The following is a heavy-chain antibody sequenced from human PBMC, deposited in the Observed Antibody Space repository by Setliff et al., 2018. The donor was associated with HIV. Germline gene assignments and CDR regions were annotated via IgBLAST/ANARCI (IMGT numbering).Heavy chain of an antibody. CDR2: INAGNGNT. CDR3: AREIRNYDFWSGYWEDHYFDS. D-gene: IGHD3-3*01. V-gene: IGHV1-3*01. J-gene: IGHJ4*02. CDR1: GYTFTSYA. Sequence: ASVKVSCKASGYTFTSYAMHWVRQAPGQRLEWMGWINAGNGNTKYSQKFQGRVTITGDTSASTAYMELSSLRSEDTAVYYCAREIRNYDFWSGYWEDHYFDSWGQGTLVTVSS.